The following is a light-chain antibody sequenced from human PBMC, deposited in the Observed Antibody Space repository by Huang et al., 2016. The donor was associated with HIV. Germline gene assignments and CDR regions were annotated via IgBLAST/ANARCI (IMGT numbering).Light chain of an antibody. CDR3: QQHNSWPRT. Sequence: EIVMTQSPATLSVSPGERATLPCRASRSVGSNLAWYQQRRGQAPRLLIDAASTRATGIPARFSGSGSGTEFTLTVSSLQSEDFAVYYCQQHNSWPRTFGQGTRV. J-gene: IGKJ1*01. V-gene: IGKV3-15*01. CDR2: AAS. CDR1: RSVGSN.